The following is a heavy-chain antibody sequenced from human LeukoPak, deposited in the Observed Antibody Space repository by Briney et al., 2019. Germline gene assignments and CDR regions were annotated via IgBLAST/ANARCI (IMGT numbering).Heavy chain of an antibody. CDR1: GFTFSSYD. D-gene: IGHD3-10*01. V-gene: IGHV3-13*01. CDR2: IGTAGDT. CDR3: ARIGSYGSGHYHYYYMDV. Sequence: GGSLRLSCAASGFTFSSYDMHWVRQATGKGLEWVSAIGTAGDTYYPGSVKGRFTISRENAKNSLYLQMNSLRAGDTAVYYCARIGSYGSGHYHYYYMDVWGKGTTVTVSS. J-gene: IGHJ6*03.